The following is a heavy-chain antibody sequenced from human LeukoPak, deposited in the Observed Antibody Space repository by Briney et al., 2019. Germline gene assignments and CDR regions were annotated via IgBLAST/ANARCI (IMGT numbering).Heavy chain of an antibody. CDR2: VTNSGNTT. V-gene: IGHV3-23*01. D-gene: IGHD4/OR15-4a*01. CDR1: GFAFSDFA. CDR3: ARHRNFGANFAIDY. Sequence: GGSLRLSCAASGFAFSDFAVSWVRQAPGKGLEWVSAVTNSGNTTYHADSVKGRFTISKDNSKSTLHLQLNSLRAEDTAIYFCARHRNFGANFAIDYWGQGTLVTVSS. J-gene: IGHJ4*02.